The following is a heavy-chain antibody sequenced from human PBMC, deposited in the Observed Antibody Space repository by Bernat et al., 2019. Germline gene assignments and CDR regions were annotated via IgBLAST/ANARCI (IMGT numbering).Heavy chain of an antibody. Sequence: EVQLLESGGGLVQPGGSLRLSCAASGFTFSSYAMSWVRQAPGQGPESVPAISGSGGSTYYADAVKGRVTISRDNSKNTPYLQMNSLRAEDTAVYYWARVRVGATAFDYWGQGTLVTGSS. J-gene: IGHJ4*02. CDR1: GFTFSSYA. CDR3: ARVRVGATAFDY. V-gene: IGHV3-23*01. D-gene: IGHD1-26*01. CDR2: ISGSGGST.